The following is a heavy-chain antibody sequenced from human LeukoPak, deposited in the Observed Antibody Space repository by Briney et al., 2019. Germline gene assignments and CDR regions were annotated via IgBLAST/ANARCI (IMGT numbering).Heavy chain of an antibody. V-gene: IGHV4-59*01. J-gene: IGHJ4*02. CDR3: ARGRITIFGVVTPPFDY. CDR1: GGSISSYY. CDR2: IHDSVNT. D-gene: IGHD3-3*01. Sequence: PSETLSLTCTVSGGSISSYYWTWIRQSPRPGMEWIGYIHDSVNTDYNPSLKSRVTISVDTSNKQSSLKLNSVTAADTAVYYCARGRITIFGVVTPPFDYWGQGTLVTVSS.